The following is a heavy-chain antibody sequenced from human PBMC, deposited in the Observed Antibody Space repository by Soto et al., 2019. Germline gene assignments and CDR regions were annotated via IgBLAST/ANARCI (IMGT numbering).Heavy chain of an antibody. CDR3: AKVFYYYDSSGYYYFDY. V-gene: IGHV3-33*06. Sequence: PGGSLRLSCEGSGFPFRSYGIQWVRQAPGKGLEWLGLIWNDGSHAYYADSVKGRFTISRDNSKNTLYLQMSSLRAEDTAVYYCAKVFYYYDSSGYYYFDYWGQGTLVTVSS. J-gene: IGHJ4*02. D-gene: IGHD3-22*01. CDR1: GFPFRSYG. CDR2: IWNDGSHA.